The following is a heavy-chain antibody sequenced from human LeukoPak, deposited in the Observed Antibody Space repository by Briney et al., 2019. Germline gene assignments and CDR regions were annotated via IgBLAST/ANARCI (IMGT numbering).Heavy chain of an antibody. Sequence: GGSLRLSCAASGFTFSSYSMNWVRQAPGKGLEWVSSISSSSSYIYYADSVKGRFTISRDNAKNSLYLQMNSLRAEDTAVYYCARLGDYTDVIDYWGQGTLVAVSS. CDR3: ARLGDYTDVIDY. J-gene: IGHJ4*02. V-gene: IGHV3-21*01. CDR2: ISSSSSYI. D-gene: IGHD4-17*01. CDR1: GFTFSSYS.